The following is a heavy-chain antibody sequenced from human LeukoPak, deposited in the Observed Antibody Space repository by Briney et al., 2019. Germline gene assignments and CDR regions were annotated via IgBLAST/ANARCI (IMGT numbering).Heavy chain of an antibody. J-gene: IGHJ5*02. Sequence: GGSLRLSCAASGFTFSSYNMNWVRQAPGKGLEWVSYISSSSNTIYYADSVKGRFTISRDNAKNSVYLQMNSLRDEDTAVYYCARQSVVAATRWFDPWGQGTLVTVSS. CDR1: GFTFSSYN. CDR2: ISSSSNTI. V-gene: IGHV3-48*02. CDR3: ARQSVVAATRWFDP. D-gene: IGHD2-15*01.